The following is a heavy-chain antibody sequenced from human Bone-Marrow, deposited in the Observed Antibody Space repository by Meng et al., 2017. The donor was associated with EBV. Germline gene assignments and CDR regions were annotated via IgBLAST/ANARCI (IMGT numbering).Heavy chain of an antibody. Sequence: QVQVVQSGAGVKKPGSSGKVACWQSAGTCNRDAVSWVRQAPGQGLEWMGGLIPMSGAPHYAQKFQGRVTITADESTSTHYMDLSNLRSDDTAMYYCASESGRGFTPDYWGQGTLVTVSS. J-gene: IGHJ4*02. CDR1: AGTCNRDA. D-gene: IGHD3-10*01. CDR2: LIPMSGAP. CDR3: ASESGRGFTPDY. V-gene: IGHV1-69*01.